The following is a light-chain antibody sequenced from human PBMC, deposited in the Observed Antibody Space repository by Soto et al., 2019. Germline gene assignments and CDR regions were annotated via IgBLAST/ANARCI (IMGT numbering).Light chain of an antibody. Sequence: QSVLTQPPSASETPGQRVTISCFGSRSNIGSNTVNWYQQLPGTAPKLLINSNNQRPSGVPDRFSGSKSGTSGSLAISGLQSEDEADYYCAAWDDSLNGVVFGGGTKLTVL. J-gene: IGLJ2*01. V-gene: IGLV1-44*01. CDR1: RSNIGSNT. CDR2: SNN. CDR3: AAWDDSLNGVV.